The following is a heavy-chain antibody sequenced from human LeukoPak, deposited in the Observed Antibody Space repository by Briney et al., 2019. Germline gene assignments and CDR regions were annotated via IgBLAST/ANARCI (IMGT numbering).Heavy chain of an antibody. CDR1: GFTVSSNY. Sequence: GGSLRLSCAASGFTVSSNYMSWVRQAPGKGLEWVSVIYSGGSTYYADSVKGRFTIPRDNSKNTLFLQMDSLRAEDTAVYYCARLGPYSFDYWGQGTLVTVSS. CDR3: ARLGPYSFDY. V-gene: IGHV3-53*01. CDR2: IYSGGST. J-gene: IGHJ4*02. D-gene: IGHD3-16*01.